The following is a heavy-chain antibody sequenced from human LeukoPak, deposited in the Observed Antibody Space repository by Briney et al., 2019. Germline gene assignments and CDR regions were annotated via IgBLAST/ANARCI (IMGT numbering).Heavy chain of an antibody. CDR2: IYYSGST. V-gene: IGHV4-59*01. CDR1: GGSISSFY. J-gene: IGHJ2*01. Sequence: SETLSLTCTVSGGSISSFYWSWIRQFPGKGLEWIGYIYYSGSTNYNPSLKSRVTMSVDTSKNQFSLKLNSVTAADTAVYYCARDGAVAGFSYWYLDLWGRGTLVTVSS. D-gene: IGHD6-19*01. CDR3: ARDGAVAGFSYWYLDL.